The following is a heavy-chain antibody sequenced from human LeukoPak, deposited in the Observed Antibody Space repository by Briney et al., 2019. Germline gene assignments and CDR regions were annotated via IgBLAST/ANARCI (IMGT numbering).Heavy chain of an antibody. V-gene: IGHV4-39*07. CDR3: ARAGEEEWRGYYYGSGSYEFDY. CDR1: GGSISSSNFY. CDR2: IYYSGST. J-gene: IGHJ4*02. D-gene: IGHD3-10*01. Sequence: PSETLSLTCTVSGGSISSSNFYWGWIRQPPGKGLEWIGSIYYSGSTYYNPSLKSRVTISVDTSKNQFSLKLSSVTAADTAVYYCARAGEEEWRGYYYGSGSYEFDYWGQGTLVTVSS.